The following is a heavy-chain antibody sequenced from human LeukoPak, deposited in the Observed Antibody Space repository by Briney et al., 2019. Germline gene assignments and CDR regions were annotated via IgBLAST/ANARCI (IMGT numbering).Heavy chain of an antibody. V-gene: IGHV1-8*01. CDR1: GYTFTSYD. Sequence: ASVKVSCKASGYTFTSYDINWVRQATGRGLEWMGWMNPNGGNTGYAQKFQGRVTMTRNTSISTAYMELSSLRSEDTAVYYCAVYGDFGDVDYWGQGTLVTVSS. D-gene: IGHD4-17*01. CDR3: AVYGDFGDVDY. J-gene: IGHJ4*02. CDR2: MNPNGGNT.